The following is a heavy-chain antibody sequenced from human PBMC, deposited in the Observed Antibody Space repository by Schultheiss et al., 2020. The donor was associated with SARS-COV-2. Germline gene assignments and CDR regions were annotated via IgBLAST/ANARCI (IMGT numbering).Heavy chain of an antibody. V-gene: IGHV3-23*01. D-gene: IGHD1-1*01. CDR1: GFTFSSYS. J-gene: IGHJ6*02. CDR3: ARSPPLRNGGMDV. Sequence: GGSLRLSCAASGFTFSSYSMNWVRQAPGKGLEWVSTISGSGSSTYYADSVKGRFAISRDNSKNTLYLQMNSLRAEDTAVYYCARSPPLRNGGMDVWGQGTTVTVSS. CDR2: ISGSGSST.